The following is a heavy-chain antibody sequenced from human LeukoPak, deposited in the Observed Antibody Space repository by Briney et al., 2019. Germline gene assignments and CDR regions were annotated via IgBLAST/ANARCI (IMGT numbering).Heavy chain of an antibody. CDR2: IYSGGST. CDR3: AKDLGYGDYSSGLFDY. Sequence: GGSLRLSCAASGFTVSSNYMSWVRQAPGKGLEWVSVIYSGGSTYYADSVKGRFTISRDNSKNTLYLQMNSLRAEDTAVYYCAKDLGYGDYSSGLFDYWGQGTLVTVSS. V-gene: IGHV3-53*05. J-gene: IGHJ4*02. CDR1: GFTVSSNY. D-gene: IGHD4-17*01.